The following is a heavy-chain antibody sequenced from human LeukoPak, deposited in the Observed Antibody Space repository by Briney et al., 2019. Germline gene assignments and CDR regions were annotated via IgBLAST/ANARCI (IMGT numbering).Heavy chain of an antibody. CDR1: GYTFSGYY. J-gene: IGHJ4*02. Sequence: ASVKVSCKASGYTFSGYYMHWVRQAPGQGLEWMGWILPKSGGANYAQKFQGRVTMTRDTSTSTVYMDLSSLRSEDTAVYYCARWTTTFLDYWGQGTLVTVSS. D-gene: IGHD1-1*01. CDR3: ARWTTTFLDY. CDR2: ILPKSGGA. V-gene: IGHV1-2*02.